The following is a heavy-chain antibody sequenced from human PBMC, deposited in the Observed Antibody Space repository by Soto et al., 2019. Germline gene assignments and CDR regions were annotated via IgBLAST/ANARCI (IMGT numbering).Heavy chain of an antibody. CDR1: GYTLTELS. D-gene: IGHD2-2*01. CDR3: ATLGSSDCSSTSCRVSWFDP. J-gene: IGHJ5*02. V-gene: IGHV1-24*01. CDR2: FDPEDGET. Sequence: ASVKVSCKVSGYTLTELSMHWVRQAPGKGLEWMGGFDPEDGETIYAQKFQGRVTMTEDTSTDTAYMELSSLRSEDTAVYYCATLGSSDCSSTSCRVSWFDPWGQGTLVTVSS.